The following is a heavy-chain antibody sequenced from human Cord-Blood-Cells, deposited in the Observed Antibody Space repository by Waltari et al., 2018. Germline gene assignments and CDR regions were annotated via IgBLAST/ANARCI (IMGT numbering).Heavy chain of an antibody. J-gene: IGHJ4*02. CDR2: IYSGGST. CDR3: ARGPFFRVGALDY. D-gene: IGHD3-16*01. V-gene: IGHV3-53*01. CDR1: GFTVRCNY. Sequence: EVQLVESGGGLIKPGGSLRLSCAASGFTVRCNYMSWVPQAPGKGLEWVSVIYSGGSTYYADSVKGRFTISRDNSKNTLYLQMNSLRAEDTAVYYCARGPFFRVGALDYWGQGTLVTVSS.